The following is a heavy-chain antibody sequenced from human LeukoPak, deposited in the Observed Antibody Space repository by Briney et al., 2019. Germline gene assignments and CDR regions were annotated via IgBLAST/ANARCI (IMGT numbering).Heavy chain of an antibody. CDR3: ARVVDCSGGSCYYFGYYYYYMDV. D-gene: IGHD2-15*01. Sequence: SETLSLTCTVSGGSISSSSYYWGWIRQPPGKGLEWIGSIYYSGSTYYNPSLKSRVTISVDTSKNQFSLKLSSVNAADTAVYYCARVVDCSGGSCYYFGYYYYYMDVWGKGTTVTVSS. CDR1: GGSISSSSYY. CDR2: IYYSGST. J-gene: IGHJ6*03. V-gene: IGHV4-39*07.